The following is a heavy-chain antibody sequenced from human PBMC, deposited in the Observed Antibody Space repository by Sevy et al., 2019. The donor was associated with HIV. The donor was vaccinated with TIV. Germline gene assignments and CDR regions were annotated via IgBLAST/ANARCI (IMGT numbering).Heavy chain of an antibody. Sequence: ASVKVSCKASGYTFTGYYMHWVRQAPGQGLEWMGWINPNSGGTNYAQKFQGRVTMTRDTSISTAYMELSRLRSDDTAVYYCARDLLVVPAARVWFDPWGQGTLVTVSS. V-gene: IGHV1-2*02. J-gene: IGHJ5*02. CDR3: ARDLLVVPAARVWFDP. CDR2: INPNSGGT. CDR1: GYTFTGYY. D-gene: IGHD2-2*01.